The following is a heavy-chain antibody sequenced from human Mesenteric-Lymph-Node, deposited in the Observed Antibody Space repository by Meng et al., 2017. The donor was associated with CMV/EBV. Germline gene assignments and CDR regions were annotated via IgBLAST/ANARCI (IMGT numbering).Heavy chain of an antibody. D-gene: IGHD3-22*01. J-gene: IGHJ4*02. CDR2: ISSSSSYI. V-gene: IGHV3-21*01. CDR1: GFTFSSYW. Sequence: GGSLRLSCAASGFTFSSYWMSWVRQAPGKGLEWVSSISSSSSYIYYADSVKGRFTISRDNAKNSLYLQMNSLRAEDTAVYYCARDSSGYYLFDYWGQGTLVTVSS. CDR3: ARDSSGYYLFDY.